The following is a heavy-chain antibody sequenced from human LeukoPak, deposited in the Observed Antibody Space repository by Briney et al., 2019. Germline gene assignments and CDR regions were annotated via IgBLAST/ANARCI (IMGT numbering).Heavy chain of an antibody. Sequence: PGGSLRLSCAASGFTFSNAWMSWVRQAPGKGLEWVAVISYDGSNKYYADSVQGRFTVSRDNSKNTLYLQMNSLRAEDTAIYYCAATRVCGGVLLRPNCLYFEVWGQGTLVTVSS. D-gene: IGHD3-10*01. V-gene: IGHV3-30-3*01. J-gene: IGHJ4*02. CDR2: ISYDGSNK. CDR3: AATRVCGGVLLRPNCLYFEV. CDR1: GFTFSNAW.